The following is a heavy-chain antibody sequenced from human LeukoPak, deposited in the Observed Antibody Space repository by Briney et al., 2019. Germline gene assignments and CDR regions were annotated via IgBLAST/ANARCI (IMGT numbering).Heavy chain of an antibody. CDR3: VRRERGAFDI. J-gene: IGHJ3*02. V-gene: IGHV3-64*02. Sequence: GGSLGLSCAASGFTFSGYAMYWVRQAPGRGLEYVSAISSNGATSYYADSVKGRFTISRGRNTLSLQMGSLRADDMALYYCVRRERGAFDIWGQGTMVTVSS. CDR1: GFTFSGYA. CDR2: ISSNGATS.